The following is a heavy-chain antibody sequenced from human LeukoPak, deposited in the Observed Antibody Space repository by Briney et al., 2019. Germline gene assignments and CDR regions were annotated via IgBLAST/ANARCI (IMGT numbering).Heavy chain of an antibody. V-gene: IGHV4-4*07. J-gene: IGHJ4*02. CDR2: IYISGAT. Sequence: KPAETLSLIHTVSGRSISDYYRRLIRHPAGGGLGWIGCIYISGATNYNPSLKSRVTISVDESKNQVSLKLSSVTAADTAVYYCAGGGYCTSTSCHGIDHWGQGTLVTVSS. D-gene: IGHD2-2*01. CDR1: GRSISDYY. CDR3: AGGGYCTSTSCHGIDH.